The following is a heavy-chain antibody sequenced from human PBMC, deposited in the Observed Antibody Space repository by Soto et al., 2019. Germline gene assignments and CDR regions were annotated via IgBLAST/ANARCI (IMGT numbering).Heavy chain of an antibody. V-gene: IGHV4-34*01. CDR3: ATAPRYYGSRLFDY. Sequence: SETLSLTCAVYGGSFSGYYWSWIRQPPGKGLEWIGEINHSGSTNYNPSLKSRVTISVDTSKNQSSLKLSSVTAADTAVYYCATAPRYYGSRLFDYWGQGTLVTVSS. CDR1: GGSFSGYY. J-gene: IGHJ4*02. D-gene: IGHD3-10*01. CDR2: INHSGST.